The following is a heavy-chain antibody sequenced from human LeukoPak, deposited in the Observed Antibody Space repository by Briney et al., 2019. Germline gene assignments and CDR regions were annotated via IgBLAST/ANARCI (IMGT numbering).Heavy chain of an antibody. Sequence: SETLSLTCAVSGGSISSSNWWSWVRQPPGKGLEWIGEIYHSGSTNYNPSLKSRVTISVDKSKNQFSLKLTSVTAADTAVYYCARSLPAVTFFDSWGQGTLVTVSS. CDR3: ARSLPAVTFFDS. CDR1: GGSISSSNW. V-gene: IGHV4-4*02. D-gene: IGHD2-15*01. CDR2: IYHSGST. J-gene: IGHJ4*02.